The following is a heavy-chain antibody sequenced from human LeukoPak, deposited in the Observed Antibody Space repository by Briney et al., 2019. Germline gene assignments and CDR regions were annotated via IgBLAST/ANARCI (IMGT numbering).Heavy chain of an antibody. J-gene: IGHJ4*01. CDR1: GFNFIDYS. V-gene: IGHV3-48*01. CDR3: ARDHRYAFDN. CDR2: IGISSGNT. Sequence: GGSLRLSCAASGFNFIDYSMNWVRQAPGKGLEWISYIGISSGNTKYADSVKGRFTIPRDKARNSLYLQMSSLRVEDTAVYYCARDHRYAFDNWGHGTLVTVSS. D-gene: IGHD5-12*01.